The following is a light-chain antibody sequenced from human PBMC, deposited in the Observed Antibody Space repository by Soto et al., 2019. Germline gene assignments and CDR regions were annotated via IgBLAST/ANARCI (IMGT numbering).Light chain of an antibody. CDR2: GAS. V-gene: IGKV3-20*01. CDR3: QQYGSSPRT. Sequence: EIVLTQSPGTLSLSPGEGATLSCWASETVSSNYLAWYQQRPGQAPRLIIYGASSRATGIPDRFSGSGSGTEFTLTIRRLEPEDFAVYYCQQYGSSPRTFGQGTKVEIK. J-gene: IGKJ1*01. CDR1: ETVSSNY.